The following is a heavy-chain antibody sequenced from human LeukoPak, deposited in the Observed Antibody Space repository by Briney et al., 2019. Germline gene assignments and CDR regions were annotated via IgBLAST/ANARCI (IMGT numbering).Heavy chain of an antibody. CDR3: ARDRWGGGIFYSHFDY. D-gene: IGHD2-15*01. Sequence: ASVKVSCKASGYTFTSYQIHWVRQAPGQGLEWMGVINPSGGGTSYAQKFQGRVTMTRDMSTSTVNMELSSLRSEDTALYYCARDRWGGGIFYSHFDYWGQGTLVTVSS. J-gene: IGHJ4*02. V-gene: IGHV1-46*01. CDR2: INPSGGGT. CDR1: GYTFTSYQ.